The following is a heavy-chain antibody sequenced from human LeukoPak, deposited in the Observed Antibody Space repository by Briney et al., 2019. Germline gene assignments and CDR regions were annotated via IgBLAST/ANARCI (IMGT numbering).Heavy chain of an antibody. J-gene: IGHJ4*02. V-gene: IGHV4-61*02. CDR3: ARGTATFDY. Sequence: PSETLSLTCTVSGGPISSGSYYWSWIRQPAGKGLEWIGRIYTSGSTNYNPSLKSRVTISVDTSKNQFSLKLSSVTAADTAVYYCARGTATFDYWGQGTLVTVSS. D-gene: IGHD6-25*01. CDR1: GGPISSGSYY. CDR2: IYTSGST.